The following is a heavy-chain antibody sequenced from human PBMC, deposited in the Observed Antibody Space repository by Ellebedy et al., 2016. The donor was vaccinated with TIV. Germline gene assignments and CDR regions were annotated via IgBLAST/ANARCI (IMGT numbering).Heavy chain of an antibody. CDR1: GFIFGGYW. J-gene: IGHJ4*02. CDR3: ARDFRGSVDY. V-gene: IGHV3-74*01. D-gene: IGHD3-10*01. CDR2: IYSDGSTI. Sequence: GESLKISCGASGFIFGGYWMHWVRQAPGKGLVWVSLIYSDGSTIAYADSVKGRFTISRDNAKNTLYLQMNSLRAEDTAVYYCARDFRGSVDYWGQGTLVTVSS.